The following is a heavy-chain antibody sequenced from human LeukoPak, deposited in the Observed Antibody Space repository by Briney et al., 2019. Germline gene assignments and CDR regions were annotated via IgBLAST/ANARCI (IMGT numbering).Heavy chain of an antibody. CDR1: GFTFSSYS. D-gene: IGHD1-26*01. CDR2: IRDSGSST. J-gene: IGHJ4*02. Sequence: WGSLRLSCAASGFTFSSYSMSWVRQAPGKGLEWVSAIRDSGSSTHYADSVNGRFTPSRDNSKNTLFLQMNTLRAEDTAIYYSAKYGPQHCRSSHFDNWGQGALVTVSS. CDR3: AKYGPQHCRSSHFDN. V-gene: IGHV3-23*01.